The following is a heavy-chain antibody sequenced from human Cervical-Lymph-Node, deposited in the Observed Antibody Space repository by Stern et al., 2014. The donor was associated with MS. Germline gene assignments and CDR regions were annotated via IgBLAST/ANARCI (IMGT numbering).Heavy chain of an antibody. D-gene: IGHD5-18*01. J-gene: IGHJ6*02. CDR1: GDTFGTYG. CDR3: AIMGTNGIDV. CDR2: ISGYKGNT. Sequence: QPVQSGTEVKKPGASVKVSCKASGDTFGTYGVNWVRQAPGQRLEWLGWISGYKGNTNYAQRLQGRVTLTTDTSTTTAYMELRSLRSDDTAVYYCAIMGTNGIDVWGQGTTVTVSS. V-gene: IGHV1-18*01.